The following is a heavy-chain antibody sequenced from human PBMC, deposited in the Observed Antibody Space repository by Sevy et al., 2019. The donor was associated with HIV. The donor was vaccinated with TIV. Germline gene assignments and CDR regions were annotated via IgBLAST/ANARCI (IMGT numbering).Heavy chain of an antibody. V-gene: IGHV4-39*02. J-gene: IGHJ4*02. D-gene: IGHD5-18*01. CDR3: AREGPGYTYGRPEFDY. Sequence: SETLSLTCNVSGGSISSSNYYWGWIRQPPGKGLEWIGSMYFIGATFYNPSLKNRVTISGDRSKNQYFLKLTSVTAADTAVYYCAREGPGYTYGRPEFDYWGQGTLVTVSS. CDR2: MYFIGAT. CDR1: GGSISSSNYY.